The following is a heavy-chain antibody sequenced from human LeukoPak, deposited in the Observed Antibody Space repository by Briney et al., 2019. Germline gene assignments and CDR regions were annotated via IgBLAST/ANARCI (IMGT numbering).Heavy chain of an antibody. V-gene: IGHV3-30*03. CDR2: ISYDGSNK. Sequence: GGSLRLSCAASGFTFSNYDMHWVLQAPGKGLEWVAVISYDGSNKYFADSVKGQFTISRDNSRNTLYLQMNSLRAEDTAVYYCATPYNFGYYFDYWGQGTLVTVSS. CDR1: GFTFSNYD. D-gene: IGHD1-1*01. J-gene: IGHJ4*02. CDR3: ATPYNFGYYFDY.